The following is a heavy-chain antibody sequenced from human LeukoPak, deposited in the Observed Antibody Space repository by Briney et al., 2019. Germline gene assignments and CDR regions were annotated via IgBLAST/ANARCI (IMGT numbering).Heavy chain of an antibody. J-gene: IGHJ6*03. CDR3: ANSGYSSSWYEYGHYYYMDV. D-gene: IGHD6-13*01. CDR1: GGSFSGYY. Sequence: SETLSLTCAVYGGSFSGYYWSWIRQPPGKGLHWIGEINHSGSTNYNPSLKSRVTISVDTSKNQFSLKLSSVTAADTAVYYCANSGYSSSWYEYGHYYYMDVWGKGTTVTVSS. V-gene: IGHV4-34*01. CDR2: INHSGST.